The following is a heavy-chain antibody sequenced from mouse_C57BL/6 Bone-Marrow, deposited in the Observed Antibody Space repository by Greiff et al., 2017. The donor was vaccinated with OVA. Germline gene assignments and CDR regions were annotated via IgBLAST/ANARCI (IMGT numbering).Heavy chain of an antibody. J-gene: IGHJ3*01. CDR1: GYTFTSYG. Sequence: QVHVKQSGAELARPGASVKLSCKASGYTFTSYGISWVKQRTGQGLAWIGEIYPRSGNTYYNEKFKGQATLTAAKSSSTAYMELRSLTSEDSAVYFCANYYYGSSYLFAYWGQGTLVTVSA. CDR3: ANYYYGSSYLFAY. D-gene: IGHD1-1*01. V-gene: IGHV1-81*01. CDR2: IYPRSGNT.